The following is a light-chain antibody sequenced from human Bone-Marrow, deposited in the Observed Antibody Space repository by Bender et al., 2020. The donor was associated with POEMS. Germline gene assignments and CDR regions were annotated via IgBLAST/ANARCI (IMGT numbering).Light chain of an antibody. CDR2: NNS. J-gene: IGLJ3*02. CDR3: ATGEDRLNGWV. Sequence: QSVLTQPPSASGTPGQRVTISCSGSSSKFGSYPVNWYQQLPGAAPKLVIFNNSQRPSGVPDRFSGSNSGTSASLASSGVLSSYEADFYCATGEDRLNGWVLGGGNKLTVL. CDR1: SSKFGSYP. V-gene: IGLV1-44*01.